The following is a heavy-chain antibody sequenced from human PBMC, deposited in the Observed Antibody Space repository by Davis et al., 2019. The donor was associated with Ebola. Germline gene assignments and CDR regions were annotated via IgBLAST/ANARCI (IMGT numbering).Heavy chain of an antibody. D-gene: IGHD2/OR15-2a*01. CDR3: ARENWFDP. V-gene: IGHV4-34*01. CDR1: GGSFRDYY. CDR2: INPSGST. Sequence: MPSETLSLTCAVYGGSFRDYYWSWIRQPPGKGLEWIGEINPSGSTNYNPSLKSRVTISVDTSKNQFSLQLSSVTAADTAGYYCARENWFDPWGQGTLVTVSS. J-gene: IGHJ5*02.